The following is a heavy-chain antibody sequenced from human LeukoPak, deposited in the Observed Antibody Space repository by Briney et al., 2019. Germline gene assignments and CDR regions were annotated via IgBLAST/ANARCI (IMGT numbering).Heavy chain of an antibody. Sequence: GGSLRLSCAASGFTFSSYWMSWVRQAPGKGLEWVSAISGSGGSTYYADSVKGRFTISRDNSKNTLYLQMNSLRAEDTAVYYCAKDQWDIVVVPAAIPDAFDIWGQGTMVTVSS. J-gene: IGHJ3*02. V-gene: IGHV3-23*01. CDR3: AKDQWDIVVVPAAIPDAFDI. CDR2: ISGSGGST. D-gene: IGHD2-2*01. CDR1: GFTFSSYW.